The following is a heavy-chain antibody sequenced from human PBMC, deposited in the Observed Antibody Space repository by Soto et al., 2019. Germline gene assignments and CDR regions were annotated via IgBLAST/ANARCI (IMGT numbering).Heavy chain of an antibody. Sequence: GESLKISCKGSGYSFTSYWIGWVRQIPGKGLKWMGIIYPGDSDTRYSPSFRGQVTISADKSISTAYLQWSSLKASDTAMYYCARLGYTVTNYYYYGMDVWGQGTTVTVSS. V-gene: IGHV5-51*01. D-gene: IGHD4-4*01. CDR3: ARLGYTVTNYYYYGMDV. CDR1: GYSFTSYW. CDR2: IYPGDSDT. J-gene: IGHJ6*02.